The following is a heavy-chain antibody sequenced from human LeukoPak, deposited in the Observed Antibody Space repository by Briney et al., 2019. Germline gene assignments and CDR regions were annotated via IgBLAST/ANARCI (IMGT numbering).Heavy chain of an antibody. Sequence: PSETLSLTCAVYGGSFSGYYWTWIRQPPGKGLEWIGEIHYSGSATYNPSLKSRVTISVDTSKNQFSLKLSSVTAADTAVYYCARLSREAYGSGSYYNDYWGQGTLVTVSS. CDR2: IHYSGSA. CDR3: ARLSREAYGSGSYYNDY. CDR1: GGSFSGYY. J-gene: IGHJ4*02. D-gene: IGHD3-10*01. V-gene: IGHV4-34*01.